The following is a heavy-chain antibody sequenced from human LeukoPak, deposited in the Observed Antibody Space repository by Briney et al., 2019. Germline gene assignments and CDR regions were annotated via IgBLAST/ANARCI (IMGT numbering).Heavy chain of an antibody. Sequence: SQTLSLTCAISGDSVSSNSAAWNWIRQSPSRGLEWLGRTYYRSKWYNDYAVSVKSRITINSDTSKNQFSLQLNSVTPEDTAVYYCAREYLGYCSSTSCYAGNPGVDYWGQGTLVTVSS. CDR2: TYYRSKWYN. CDR3: AREYLGYCSSTSCYAGNPGVDY. CDR1: GDSVSSNSAA. V-gene: IGHV6-1*01. J-gene: IGHJ4*02. D-gene: IGHD2-2*01.